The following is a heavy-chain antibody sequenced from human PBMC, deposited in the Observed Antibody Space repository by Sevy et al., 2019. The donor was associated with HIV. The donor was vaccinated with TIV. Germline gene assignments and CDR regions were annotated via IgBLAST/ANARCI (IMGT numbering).Heavy chain of an antibody. D-gene: IGHD6-19*01. Sequence: ASVKVSCKASGGTCSSSAISWVRQAPGQGLEWMGGIFPIFATANYAQKFQGRLTITADEPTCTAYMELSSLRSDDTAMYYCTSGLAVSMDYWGQGTLVTVSS. V-gene: IGHV1-69*13. CDR1: GGTCSSSA. CDR3: TSGLAVSMDY. CDR2: IFPIFATA. J-gene: IGHJ4*02.